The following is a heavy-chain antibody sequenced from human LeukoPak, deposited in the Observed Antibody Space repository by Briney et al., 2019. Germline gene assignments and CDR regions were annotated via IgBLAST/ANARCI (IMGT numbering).Heavy chain of an antibody. J-gene: IGHJ5*02. D-gene: IGHD4-17*01. CDR3: VRHTKIDGDYP. V-gene: IGHV4-39*01. CDR2: VYYSGST. Sequence: KASETLSLTCGVSGGSISSSTFYWGWIRQPPGKGLEWIGSVYYSGSTYYNPSLKSRVTISVDTSKNQFSLKLTSVTAADMAVYYCVRHTKIDGDYPWGQGTLVTVSS. CDR1: GGSISSSTFY.